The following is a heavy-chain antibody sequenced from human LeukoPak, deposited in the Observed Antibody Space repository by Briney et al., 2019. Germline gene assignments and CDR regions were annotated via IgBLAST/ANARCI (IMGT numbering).Heavy chain of an antibody. CDR1: GFTFSSYW. CDR3: ARDFLDSSSSRRYYYYYMDV. D-gene: IGHD6-6*01. V-gene: IGHV3-7*01. Sequence: PGGSLRLSCAASGFTFSSYWMSWVRQAPGKGLEGVANIKKDGREKYYVDSVKGRFTISRDNAKNSLYLQMNILRAEDTAVYYCARDFLDSSSSRRYYYYYMDVWGKGTTVTVSS. CDR2: IKKDGREK. J-gene: IGHJ6*03.